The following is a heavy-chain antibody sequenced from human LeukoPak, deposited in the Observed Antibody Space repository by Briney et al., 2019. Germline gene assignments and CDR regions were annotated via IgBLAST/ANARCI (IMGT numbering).Heavy chain of an antibody. V-gene: IGHV4-39*01. J-gene: IGHJ6*03. D-gene: IGHD4-17*01. Sequence: SETLSLTCTVSGGSISSSSYYWGWIRQPPGTGLEWIRSIYYSGSTYYNPSLKSRVTISVDTSKNQFSLKLSSVAAADTAVYYCARRTTVTSYYYYYMDVWGKGTTVTVSS. CDR3: ARRTTVTSYYYYYMDV. CDR1: GGSISSSSYY. CDR2: IYYSGST.